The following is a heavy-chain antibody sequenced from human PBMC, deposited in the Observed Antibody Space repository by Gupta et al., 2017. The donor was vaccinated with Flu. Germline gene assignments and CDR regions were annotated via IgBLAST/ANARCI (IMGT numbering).Heavy chain of an antibody. D-gene: IGHD3-22*01. CDR2: IWYDGSNK. CDR1: GFTFSSYG. V-gene: IGHV3-33*01. Sequence: QVQLVESGGGVVQPGRSLRLSCAASGFTFSSYGLHWVRQAPGKGLEWVAVIWYDGSNKYYADSVKGRFTISRDNSKNTLYLQMNSLRAEDTAVYYCARVYDSSGIESIEAFDIWGQGTMVTVSS. CDR3: ARVYDSSGIESIEAFDI. J-gene: IGHJ3*02.